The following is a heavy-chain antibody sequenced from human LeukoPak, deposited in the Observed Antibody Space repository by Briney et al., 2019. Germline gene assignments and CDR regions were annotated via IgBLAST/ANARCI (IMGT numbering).Heavy chain of an antibody. J-gene: IGHJ4*02. CDR1: GFTFSPYS. V-gene: IGHV3-21*01. Sequence: GGSLRLSCAASGFTFSPYSMNWVRQAPGKGLEWVSFISSSSSYIYYADSVKGRFTISRDNAKKSLFLQMNSLRAEDTAVYYCTRVTSGYDSGNFDYWGQGTLVTVSS. D-gene: IGHD5-12*01. CDR2: ISSSSSYI. CDR3: TRVTSGYDSGNFDY.